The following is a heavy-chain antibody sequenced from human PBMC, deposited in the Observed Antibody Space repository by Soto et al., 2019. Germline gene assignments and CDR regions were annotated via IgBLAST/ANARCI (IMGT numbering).Heavy chain of an antibody. CDR3: ARFVDTAMVTVTSYYYGMDV. Sequence: SETLSLTCTVSGGSINSSSSYWAWIRQPPGKGLEWIGSIYYSGTSYSNPSLRSRISMSVDTSKNQFSLKLSSVTAADTAVYYCARFVDTAMVTVTSYYYGMDVWGQGTTVTVSS. CDR2: IYYSGTS. J-gene: IGHJ6*02. D-gene: IGHD5-18*01. V-gene: IGHV4-39*07. CDR1: GGSINSSSSY.